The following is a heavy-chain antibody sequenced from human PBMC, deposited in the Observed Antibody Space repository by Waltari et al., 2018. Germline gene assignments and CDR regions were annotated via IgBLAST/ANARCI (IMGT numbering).Heavy chain of an antibody. D-gene: IGHD5-12*01. CDR3: ARAFVDLATIESYGGDY. CDR1: GFPFSTFR. J-gene: IGHJ4*02. CDR2: IHSSGSYI. V-gene: IGHV3-21*04. Sequence: EVLLVESGGGLVKPGGSLSLSCATSGFPFSTFRLPSARHAPGKGLEWVSSIHSSGSYIYYADSVKGRFTISRDNSNNTLYLQMSSLRVEDTAIYYCARAFVDLATIESYGGDYWGQGTLVTVSS.